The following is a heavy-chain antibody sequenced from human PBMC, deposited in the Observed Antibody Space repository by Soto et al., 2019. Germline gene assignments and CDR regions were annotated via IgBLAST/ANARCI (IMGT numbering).Heavy chain of an antibody. CDR2: ISDSGNNT. D-gene: IGHD6-6*01. V-gene: IGHV3-23*01. J-gene: IGHJ4*02. CDR1: GFTFSSYA. CDR3: ARRSSSSGP. Sequence: EVQLLESGGSLVQPGGSLRLSCAASGFTFSSYAMSWVRQGPGKGLEWVSAISDSGNNTYYADSVKGRFTIYRDNSKSTLYLQMNRLRDEDTATYYCARRSSSSGPWGQGTLVRVSS.